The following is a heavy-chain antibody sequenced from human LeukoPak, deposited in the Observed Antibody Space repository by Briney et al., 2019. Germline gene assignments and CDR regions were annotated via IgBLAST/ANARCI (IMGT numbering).Heavy chain of an antibody. V-gene: IGHV3-21*01. CDR2: ISSSSSYI. CDR3: ARYTAAGFDY. D-gene: IGHD5-18*01. J-gene: IGHJ4*02. CDR1: GFTFSSYS. Sequence: GGSLRLSCAASGFTFSSYSMNWVRQAPGKGLEWVSSISSSSSYIYYADSVTGRFTISRDNAKNSLYLQMNSLRAEDTAVYYCARYTAAGFDYWGQGTLVTVSS.